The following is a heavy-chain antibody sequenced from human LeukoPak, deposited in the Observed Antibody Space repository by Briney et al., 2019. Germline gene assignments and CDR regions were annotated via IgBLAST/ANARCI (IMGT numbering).Heavy chain of an antibody. CDR2: IYYSGST. CDR1: GGSISSSSYY. CDR3: ARGERILLADIVLMVYAIGGAFDI. V-gene: IGHV4-39*07. J-gene: IGHJ3*02. D-gene: IGHD2-8*01. Sequence: SETLSLTCTVSGGSISSSSYYWGWIRQPPGKGLESIGSIYYSGSTYYNPSLKSRVTISVDTSKNQFSLKLSSVTAADTAVYYRARGERILLADIVLMVYAIGGAFDIWGQGTMVTVSS.